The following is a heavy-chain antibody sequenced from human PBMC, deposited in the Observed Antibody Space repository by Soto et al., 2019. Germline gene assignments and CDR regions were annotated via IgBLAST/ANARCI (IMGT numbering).Heavy chain of an antibody. CDR3: ARDRYSNGWLDY. CDR2: IYHSGST. Sequence: SETLSLTCAVSGGSISSGGYSWSWIRQPPGKGLEWIGYIYHSGSTYYNPSLKSRVTISVDTSNDQFSMKLSSVTAADTAVYYCARDRYSNGWLDYWGQGTLVTVSS. V-gene: IGHV4-30-2*01. D-gene: IGHD6-19*01. J-gene: IGHJ4*02. CDR1: GGSISSGGYS.